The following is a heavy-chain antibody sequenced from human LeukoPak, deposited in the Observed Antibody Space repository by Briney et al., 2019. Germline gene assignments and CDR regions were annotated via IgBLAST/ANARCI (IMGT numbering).Heavy chain of an antibody. Sequence: GGSLRLSCAASGFTFSSYGMSWVRQAPGKGLEWVSGISGSGGSTYYADSVKGRFTISRDNSKNTLYLQMNSLRAEDTAVYYCAKGDAAAAQLSVVFFDYWGQGTLVTVSS. D-gene: IGHD6-13*01. CDR2: ISGSGGST. J-gene: IGHJ4*02. V-gene: IGHV3-23*01. CDR1: GFTFSSYG. CDR3: AKGDAAAAQLSVVFFDY.